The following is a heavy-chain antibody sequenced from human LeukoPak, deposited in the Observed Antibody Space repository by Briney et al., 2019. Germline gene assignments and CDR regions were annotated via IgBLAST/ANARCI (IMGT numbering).Heavy chain of an antibody. V-gene: IGHV3-30*02. J-gene: IGHJ4*02. D-gene: IGHD3-10*01. CDR1: GFTFSSYG. CDR3: AKTLNMVRGVTTDY. CDR2: IRYDGSNK. Sequence: GGSLRLSCAASGFTFSSYGMHWVRQAPGKGLEWVAFIRYDGSNKYYADSVKGRFTISRDSSKNTLYLQMNSLRAEDTAVYYCAKTLNMVRGVTTDYWGQGTLVTVSS.